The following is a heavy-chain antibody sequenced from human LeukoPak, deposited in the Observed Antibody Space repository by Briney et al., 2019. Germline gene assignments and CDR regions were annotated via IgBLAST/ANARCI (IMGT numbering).Heavy chain of an antibody. D-gene: IGHD2-15*01. J-gene: IGHJ4*02. CDR3: ARQRGYCSGGSCYYFDY. CDR2: IYPGDSDT. V-gene: IGHV5-51*01. CDR1: GYSFTSYW. Sequence: GESLKISCKGSGYSFTSYWIGWVRQLPGKGLEWMGIIYPGDSDTRYSPSFQGQVTISADKSISTAYLQWSSLKASDTAMYYCARQRGYCSGGSCYYFDYWGQGTLVTVSS.